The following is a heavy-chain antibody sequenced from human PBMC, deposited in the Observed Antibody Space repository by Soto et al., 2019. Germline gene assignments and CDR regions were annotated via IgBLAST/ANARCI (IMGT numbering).Heavy chain of an antibody. CDR1: GGTFRTSA. CDR3: ARDKYRQRFGGNYCCLMDV. CDR2: IMPVFPTP. V-gene: IGHV1-69*12. Sequence: QVQLVQSGAEVKKPGSSVKVSCKTSGGTFRTSAISWVRQAPGQGLEWMGGIMPVFPTPDYAQKFQGRVTITADDSTGPAYMELSSLRSEDTAVYYWARDKYRQRFGGNYCCLMDVWGQGTTVTVSS. D-gene: IGHD5-12*01. J-gene: IGHJ6*01.